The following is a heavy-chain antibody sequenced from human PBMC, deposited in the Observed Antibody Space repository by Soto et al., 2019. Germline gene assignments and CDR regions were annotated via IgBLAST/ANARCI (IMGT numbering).Heavy chain of an antibody. CDR1: GGTFGSYA. CDR3: ARDQKIAASNYYYGMEV. Sequence: GASVKVSCKASGGTFGSYAISWVRQAPGQGLEWMGGIIPIFGAANYAQRFQGRVTITADESTSTAYMELSSLRSEDTAVYYCARDQKIAASNYYYGMEVWGQGTTVTVSS. D-gene: IGHD2-21*01. CDR2: IIPIFGAA. V-gene: IGHV1-69*13. J-gene: IGHJ6*02.